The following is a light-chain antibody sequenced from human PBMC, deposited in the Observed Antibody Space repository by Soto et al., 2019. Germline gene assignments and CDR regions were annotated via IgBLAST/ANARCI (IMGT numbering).Light chain of an antibody. CDR1: SSDVGGYNY. J-gene: IGLJ1*01. CDR3: SSYAGSDHYV. Sequence: QSVLTQPPSASESPGQSVTISCAGTSSDVGGYNYVSWYQQHPGKAPKLMIYEVSKRPSGVPDRFSGSKSGNTASLTVSGLQAEDEADYYCSSYAGSDHYVFGTGTKVTVL. V-gene: IGLV2-8*01. CDR2: EVS.